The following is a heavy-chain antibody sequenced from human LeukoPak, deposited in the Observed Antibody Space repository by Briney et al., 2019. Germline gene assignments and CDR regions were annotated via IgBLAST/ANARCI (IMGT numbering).Heavy chain of an antibody. CDR3: ARQHLYYFDY. V-gene: IGHV4-39*01. Sequence: SETLSLTCTVSGGAISSSSYYWGWIRQPPGKGLEWIGSIYYSGSTYYNPSLKSRVTISVDTSKNQFSLKLSSVTAAGTAVYYCARQHLYYFDYWGQGTLVTVSS. CDR2: IYYSGST. CDR1: GGAISSSSYY. J-gene: IGHJ4*02.